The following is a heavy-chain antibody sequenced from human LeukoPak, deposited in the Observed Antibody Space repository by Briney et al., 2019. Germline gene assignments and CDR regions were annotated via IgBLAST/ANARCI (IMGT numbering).Heavy chain of an antibody. Sequence: QPGGSLRLSCAASGFTFSSYWMHWVRQAPGKGLVWVSRINSDGSSTSYADSVKGRFTISRDNAKNALYLQMNSLRVEDTALYYCARPYSLEGAGWFDPWGQGTLVTVSS. CDR2: INSDGSST. CDR1: GFTFSSYW. J-gene: IGHJ5*02. V-gene: IGHV3-74*01. D-gene: IGHD4-11*01. CDR3: ARPYSLEGAGWFDP.